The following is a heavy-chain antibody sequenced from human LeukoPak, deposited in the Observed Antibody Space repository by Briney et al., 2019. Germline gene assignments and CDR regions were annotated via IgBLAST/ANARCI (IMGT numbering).Heavy chain of an antibody. CDR3: ARGGGVMGQLYFDY. CDR1: GFTFSSYA. J-gene: IGHJ4*02. D-gene: IGHD3-16*01. Sequence: PGGSLRLSCAASGFTFSSYAISWVRQAPGQGLEWMGGIIPIFGTANYAQKFQGRVTITADKSTSTAYMELSSLRSEDTAVYYCARGGGVMGQLYFDYWGQGTLVTVSS. CDR2: IIPIFGTA. V-gene: IGHV1-69*06.